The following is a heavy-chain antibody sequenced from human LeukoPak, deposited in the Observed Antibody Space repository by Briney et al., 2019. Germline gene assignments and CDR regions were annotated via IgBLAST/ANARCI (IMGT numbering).Heavy chain of an antibody. CDR1: GFTVSSNY. V-gene: IGHV3-53*01. CDR2: IYSGGST. Sequence: SGGSLRLSCAASGFTVSSNYMSWVRQAPGKGLEWVSVIYSGGSTYYADSVKGRFTISRDNSKNTLYLQMNSLRAEDTAVYYCAKPNYYGSGRGYFDYWGQGSLVTVSS. J-gene: IGHJ4*02. D-gene: IGHD3-10*01. CDR3: AKPNYYGSGRGYFDY.